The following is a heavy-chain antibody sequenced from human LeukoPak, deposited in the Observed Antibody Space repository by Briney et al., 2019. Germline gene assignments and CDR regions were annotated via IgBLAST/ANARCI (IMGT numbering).Heavy chain of an antibody. CDR1: GFTFSSYS. D-gene: IGHD3-3*02. Sequence: PGGSLRLSCVASGFTFSSYSMNWVRQAPGKGLEWVSYISSGSNTIYYADSVKGRFTISRDNAKNSLYLQMNSLRAEDTAVYYWARAFYRGSVDYWGQGALVTVSS. CDR3: ARAFYRGSVDY. CDR2: ISSGSNTI. J-gene: IGHJ4*02. V-gene: IGHV3-48*01.